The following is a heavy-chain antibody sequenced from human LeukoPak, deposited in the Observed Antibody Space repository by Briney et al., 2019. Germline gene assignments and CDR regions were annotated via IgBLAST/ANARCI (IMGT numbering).Heavy chain of an antibody. Sequence: ASVKVSCKASGYTFTSYGISWVRQAPGQGLEWMGWISAYNGDTRYAQILQGRFTVTTDTSTSTAYMELRSLTSDDTAVYYCARAGYCGDGGCRGGSAFDVWGQGTMVSVSS. CDR1: GYTFTSYG. V-gene: IGHV1-18*01. D-gene: IGHD2-15*01. CDR2: ISAYNGDT. CDR3: ARAGYCGDGGCRGGSAFDV. J-gene: IGHJ3*01.